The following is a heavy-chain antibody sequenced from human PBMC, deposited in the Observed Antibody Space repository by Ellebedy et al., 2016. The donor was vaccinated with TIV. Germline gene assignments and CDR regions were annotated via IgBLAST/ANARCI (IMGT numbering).Heavy chain of an antibody. Sequence: GESLKISCTASGFIVSTNHMSWVRQAPGKGLEWVGGYTNYSDSVKGRVTISTHNSRNTLYLQMNNLRTEDTAVYYCAKGSFPFGDKSERIYSFQYWGQGTLVTVSS. CDR1: GFIVSTNH. CDR2: GGYT. D-gene: IGHD3-10*01. J-gene: IGHJ4*02. CDR3: AKGSFPFGDKSERIYSFQY. V-gene: IGHV3-53*04.